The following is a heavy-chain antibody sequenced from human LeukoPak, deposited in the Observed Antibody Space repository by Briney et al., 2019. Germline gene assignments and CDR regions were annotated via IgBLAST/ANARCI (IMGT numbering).Heavy chain of an antibody. CDR3: AKVRGYSYPYYFDY. CDR2: ISGSGGST. J-gene: IGHJ4*02. Sequence: GGSLRLSCAASGFTFSSYAMSWVRQAPGKGLEWVSAISGSGGSTYCADSVKGRFSISRDNSKNTLYLQMNSLRAEDTAVYYCAKVRGYSYPYYFDYWGQGTLVTVSS. D-gene: IGHD5-18*01. CDR1: GFTFSSYA. V-gene: IGHV3-23*01.